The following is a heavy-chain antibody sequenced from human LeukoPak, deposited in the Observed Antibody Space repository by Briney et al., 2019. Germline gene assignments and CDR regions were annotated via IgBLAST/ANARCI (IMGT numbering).Heavy chain of an antibody. J-gene: IGHJ6*03. D-gene: IGHD3-3*01. Sequence: GGSLRLSCAASGFTFSDYYMSWIRQAPGKGLEWVSYISSSGSTIYYADSVKGRFTISRDNAKNSLYLQMNSLRAEGTAVYYCARVGVVINSGPYYYYMDVWGKGTTVTVSS. CDR3: ARVGVVINSGPYYYYMDV. V-gene: IGHV3-11*04. CDR2: ISSSGSTI. CDR1: GFTFSDYY.